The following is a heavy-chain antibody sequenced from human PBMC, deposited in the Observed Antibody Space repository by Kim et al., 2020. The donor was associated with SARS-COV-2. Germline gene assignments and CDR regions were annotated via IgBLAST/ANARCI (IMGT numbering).Heavy chain of an antibody. J-gene: IGHJ4*02. CDR3: ARATGPYTSSSGIYDY. Sequence: DSVKGRFTIARDNSKNPLYLKLNSLRAEDTAVYYCARATGPYTSSSGIYDYWGQGTLVSVSS. D-gene: IGHD6-6*01. V-gene: IGHV3-30*01.